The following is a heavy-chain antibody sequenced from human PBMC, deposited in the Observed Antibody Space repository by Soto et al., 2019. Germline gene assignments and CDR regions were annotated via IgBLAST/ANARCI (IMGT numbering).Heavy chain of an antibody. CDR2: INPNSGGT. CDR1: GYTFTGYY. CDR3: ARGGAEGYDILTGYPRPFDY. V-gene: IGHV1-2*04. J-gene: IGHJ4*02. Sequence: QVQLVQSGAEVKKPGASVKVSCKASGYTFTGYYMHWVRQAPGQGLEWMGWINPNSGGTNYAQKCQGWVTMTRDTSISTAYMELSRLRSDDTAVYYCARGGAEGYDILTGYPRPFDYWGQGTLVTVSS. D-gene: IGHD3-9*01.